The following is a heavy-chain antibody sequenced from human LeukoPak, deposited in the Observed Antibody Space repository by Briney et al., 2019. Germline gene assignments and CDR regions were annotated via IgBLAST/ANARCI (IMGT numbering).Heavy chain of an antibody. CDR1: GGSISSGAYY. Sequence: PSETLSLTCTVSGGSISSGAYYWSWLRQHPGKGLEWIGYIYYSGSTYYNPSLKSRVTISVDTSKNQFSLKLSSVTAADTAVYYCARGGSTMVRGVMRYNWFDPWGQGTLVTVSS. V-gene: IGHV4-31*03. CDR3: ARGGSTMVRGVMRYNWFDP. D-gene: IGHD3-10*01. CDR2: IYYSGST. J-gene: IGHJ5*02.